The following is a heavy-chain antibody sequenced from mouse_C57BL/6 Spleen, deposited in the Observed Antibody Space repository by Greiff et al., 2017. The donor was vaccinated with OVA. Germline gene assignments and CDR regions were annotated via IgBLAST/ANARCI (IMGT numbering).Heavy chain of an antibody. Sequence: QVQLQQPGAELVKPGASVKLSCKASGYTFTSYWMQWVKQRPGQGLEWIGEIDPSDSYTNYNQKFKGKATLTVDTSSSTAYMQLSSLTSEDSAVYYCARRDSPFAHWGQGTLVTVSA. J-gene: IGHJ3*01. CDR1: GYTFTSYW. CDR3: ARRDSPFAH. V-gene: IGHV1-50*01. CDR2: IDPSDSYT.